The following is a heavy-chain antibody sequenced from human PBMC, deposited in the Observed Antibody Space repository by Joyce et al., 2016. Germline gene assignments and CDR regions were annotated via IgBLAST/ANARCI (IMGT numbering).Heavy chain of an antibody. CDR3: ARVPTSLVGATVDY. V-gene: IGHV1-18*01. CDR1: GYTFTSYG. D-gene: IGHD1-26*01. J-gene: IGHJ4*02. CDR2: ISPYKGDT. Sequence: QVQLVQSGGEVKKPGASVKVSCKASGYTFTSYGISWVRQAPGQGLEWMGLISPYKGDTNIVQKCQGRITMTADTSTRTAYMEVRSLGSDDTGVYYCARVPTSLVGATVDYWGQGTQVTVSS.